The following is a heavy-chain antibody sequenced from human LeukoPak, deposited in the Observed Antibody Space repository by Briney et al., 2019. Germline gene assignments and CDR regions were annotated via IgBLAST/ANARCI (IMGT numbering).Heavy chain of an antibody. CDR3: AKAAMIVVVITTDIDY. J-gene: IGHJ4*02. CDR1: GFTFSSYA. CDR2: ISGSGDST. V-gene: IGHV3-23*01. Sequence: GSLRLSCAASGFTFSSYAMSWVRQAPGKGLEWVSVISGSGDSTYYADSVKGRFTISRDNSKNTLYLQMNSLRAEDTAVYYCAKAAMIVVVITTDIDYWGQGTLVTVSS. D-gene: IGHD3-22*01.